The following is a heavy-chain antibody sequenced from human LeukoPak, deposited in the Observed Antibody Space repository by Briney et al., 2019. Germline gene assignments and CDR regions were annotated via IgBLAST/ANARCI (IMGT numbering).Heavy chain of an antibody. V-gene: IGHV4-4*02. CDR1: GGSISSNNW. CDR2: IYHSGSP. Sequence: SGTLSLTCAVSGGSISSNNWWGWVRQPPGKGLEWIGEIYHSGSPNYNPSLKSRVTISVDKSRNHFSLNLSSVTAADTAVYYCARGNSNNWLSCDYWGQATLVAVCS. D-gene: IGHD1-1*01. CDR3: ARGNSNNWLSCDY. J-gene: IGHJ4*02.